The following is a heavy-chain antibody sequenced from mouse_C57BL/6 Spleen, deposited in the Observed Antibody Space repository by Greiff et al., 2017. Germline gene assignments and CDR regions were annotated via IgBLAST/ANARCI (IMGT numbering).Heavy chain of an antibody. D-gene: IGHD1-1*01. CDR3: AREYYGSSYWYFDV. J-gene: IGHJ1*03. CDR2: IDPEDGET. V-gene: IGHV14-2*01. Sequence: VQLQQSGAELVKPGASVKLSCTASGFNIKDYYMHWVKQRTEQGLEWIGRIDPEDGETKYAPKFQGKATITADTSSNTAYLQLSSLTSEDTAVYYGAREYYGSSYWYFDVWGTGTTVTVSS. CDR1: GFNIKDYY.